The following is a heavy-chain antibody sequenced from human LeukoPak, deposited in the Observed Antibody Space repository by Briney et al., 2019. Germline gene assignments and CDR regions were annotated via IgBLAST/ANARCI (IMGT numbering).Heavy chain of an antibody. CDR2: IYYSGST. J-gene: IGHJ4*02. CDR1: GGSISSYY. CDR3: ASHDCSGGSCYFDY. D-gene: IGHD2-15*01. Sequence: PSETLSLTCTVSGGSISSYYWSWIRQPPGKGLEWTGYIYYSGSTNYNPSLKSRVTISVDTSKNQFSLKLSSVTAADTAVYYCASHDCSGGSCYFDYWGQGTLVTVSS. V-gene: IGHV4-59*01.